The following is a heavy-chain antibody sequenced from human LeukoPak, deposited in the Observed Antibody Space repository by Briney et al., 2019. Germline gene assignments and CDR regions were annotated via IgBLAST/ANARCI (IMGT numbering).Heavy chain of an antibody. J-gene: IGHJ3*02. CDR1: GGSFSGYY. D-gene: IGHD2-21*02. CDR3: ARYSYCGGDCDDAFDI. V-gene: IGHV4-34*01. CDR2: INHSGST. Sequence: AETLSLTCAASGGSFSGYYWSWIRQPPGKGLEWIAEINHSGSTNYNPSLKSRVTISVDTSKNQFSLKLSSVTAADTAVDYCARYSYCGGDCDDAFDIWGQGTMVTVSS.